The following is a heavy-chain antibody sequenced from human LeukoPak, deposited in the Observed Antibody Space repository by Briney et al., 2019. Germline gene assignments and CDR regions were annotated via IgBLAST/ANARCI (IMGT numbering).Heavy chain of an antibody. J-gene: IGHJ4*02. CDR2: INPDSGGT. Sequence: GASVKVSCKASGYTFTAYYLHWVRQAPGQGLEWMGRINPDSGGTNYAQKFQDRVTMTRDTSISTVYMELSRLRSDDTAVYYCARLSTVTTWGFDYWGQGTLVTVSS. D-gene: IGHD4-11*01. CDR1: GYTFTAYY. V-gene: IGHV1-2*02. CDR3: ARLSTVTTWGFDY.